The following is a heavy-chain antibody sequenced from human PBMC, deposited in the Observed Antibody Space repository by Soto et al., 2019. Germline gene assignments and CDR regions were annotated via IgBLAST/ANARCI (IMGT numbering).Heavy chain of an antibody. J-gene: IGHJ4*02. V-gene: IGHV1-24*01. D-gene: IGHD1-26*01. CDR3: ATDAIVAAFTLEY. CDR2: FDPEDGKT. CDR1: GYTLIELS. Sequence: GASVKVSCKVSGYTLIELSLHWVRQAPGKGLEWMGGFDPEDGKTIYAQKFQGRVTMTEDTSTDTAYMELSSLRSEDTAVYYCATDAIVAAFTLEYWGQGTLVTVSS.